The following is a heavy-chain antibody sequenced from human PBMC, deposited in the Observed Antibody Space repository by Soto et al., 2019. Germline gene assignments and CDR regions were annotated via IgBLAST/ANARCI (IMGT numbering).Heavy chain of an antibody. CDR3: AKDKGIVGATPQY. CDR1: GFTFSSYG. D-gene: IGHD1-26*01. J-gene: IGHJ4*02. CDR2: ISYDGSNK. Sequence: QVQLVESGGGVVQPGRSLRLSCAASGFTFSSYGMHWVRQAPGKGLEWVAVISYDGSNKYYADSVKGRFTISRDNSKNTLYLQMHSLRAEDTAVYYCAKDKGIVGATPQYWGQGTLVTVSS. V-gene: IGHV3-30*18.